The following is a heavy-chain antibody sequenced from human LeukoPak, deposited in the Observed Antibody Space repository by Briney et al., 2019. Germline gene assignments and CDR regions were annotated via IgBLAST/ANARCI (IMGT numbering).Heavy chain of an antibody. CDR1: GGTFSSYT. V-gene: IGHV1-69*04. CDR3: ARDLNDFWSGNNWFDP. Sequence: SVKVSCKSSGGTFSSYTISWVRQAPGQGLEWMGRIIPILGIANYAQKFQGRVAITADKSTSKASMELSSLRSEDTAVYYCARDLNDFWSGNNWFDPWGQGTLVTVSS. CDR2: IIPILGIA. J-gene: IGHJ5*02. D-gene: IGHD3-3*01.